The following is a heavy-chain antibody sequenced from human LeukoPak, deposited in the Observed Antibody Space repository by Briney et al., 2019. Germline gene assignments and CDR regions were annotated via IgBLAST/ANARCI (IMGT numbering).Heavy chain of an antibody. CDR2: IWYDGSNK. D-gene: IGHD1-26*01. Sequence: QTGGSLRLSCAASGFTFSSYGMHWVRQAPGKGLEWVAVIWYDGSNKYYADSAKGRFTISRDNSKNTLYLQMNSLRAEDTAVYYCARAPTSYYYFDYWGQGTLVTVSS. V-gene: IGHV3-33*01. J-gene: IGHJ4*02. CDR1: GFTFSSYG. CDR3: ARAPTSYYYFDY.